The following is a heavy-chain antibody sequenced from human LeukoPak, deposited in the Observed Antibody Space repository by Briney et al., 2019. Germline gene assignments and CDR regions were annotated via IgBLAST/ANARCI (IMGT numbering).Heavy chain of an antibody. CDR2: INDDGST. CDR1: GFTFSSYW. V-gene: IGHV3-74*01. D-gene: IGHD5-18*01. J-gene: IGHJ4*03. CDR3: VMGRAYNH. Sequence: GGSLRLSCAASGFTFSSYWMHWVRQAPGKGLEWVSLINDDGSTNYADSVKGRFTISRDNAKSTLFLQMNSLRPEDTAVYFCVMGRAYNHWGRGTMVTVSS.